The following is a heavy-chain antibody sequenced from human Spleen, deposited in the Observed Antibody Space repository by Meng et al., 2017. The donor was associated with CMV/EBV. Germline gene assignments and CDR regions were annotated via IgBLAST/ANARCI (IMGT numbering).Heavy chain of an antibody. CDR3: ARDGIITIFGVVISPRPYDRNIYGMDV. V-gene: IGHV3-21*01. Sequence: GGSLRLSCAASGFTFSTYSMNWVRQAPGKGLEWVSSISSSSSYKHYADSVKGRFTISRDNSKNTLYLQMNSLRAEDTAVYYCARDGIITIFGVVISPRPYDRNIYGMDVWGQGTTVTVSS. J-gene: IGHJ6*02. D-gene: IGHD3-3*01. CDR2: ISSSSSYK. CDR1: GFTFSTYS.